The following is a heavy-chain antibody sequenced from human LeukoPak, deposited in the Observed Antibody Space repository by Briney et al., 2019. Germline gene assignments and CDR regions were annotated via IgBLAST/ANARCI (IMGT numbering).Heavy chain of an antibody. CDR2: ISYDGSNE. CDR3: AKEFNRGSPDY. Sequence: GSLRLSCAASGFTFSTYGMHWVLQAPGKGLEWVAVISYDGSNEYYADSVKGRFTISRDNSKNTLYLQMSSLRAEDTAVYYCAKEFNRGSPDYWGQGTLVTVPS. V-gene: IGHV3-30*18. D-gene: IGHD2/OR15-2a*01. J-gene: IGHJ4*02. CDR1: GFTFSTYG.